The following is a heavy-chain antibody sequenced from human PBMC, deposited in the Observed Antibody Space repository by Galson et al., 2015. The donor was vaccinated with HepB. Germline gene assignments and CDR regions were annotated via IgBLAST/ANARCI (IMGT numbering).Heavy chain of an antibody. CDR2: IYWGDDK. D-gene: IGHD3-3*01. CDR3: AHRASIRDDFWIGFYRTESYYFDS. V-gene: IGHV2-5*02. Sequence: PALVKPTPTLTLTCTFSGFSLSTSGGGVGWIRQPPGKALEWLALIYWGDDKRYSPSLQSRLTITKDTYKNQVVLTMTNMDPVDTATYYCAHRASIRDDFWIGFYRTESYYFDSLCQGTLFTVSS. J-gene: IGHJ4*02. CDR1: GFSLSTSGGG.